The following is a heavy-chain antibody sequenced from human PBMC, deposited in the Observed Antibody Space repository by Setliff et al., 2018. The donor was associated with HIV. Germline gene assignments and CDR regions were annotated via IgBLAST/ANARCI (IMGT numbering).Heavy chain of an antibody. D-gene: IGHD6-19*01. CDR1: GYTFTTYN. CDR2: INPNSGGT. V-gene: IGHV1-2*06. CDR3: ARDRQQWLVYFDY. Sequence: ASVKVSCKASGYTFTTYNINWVRQAPGQGLEWMGRINPNSGGTNYAQKFQGRVTMTRDTSISTAYMELSRLRSDDTAVYYCARDRQQWLVYFDYWGQGTLVTVSS. J-gene: IGHJ4*02.